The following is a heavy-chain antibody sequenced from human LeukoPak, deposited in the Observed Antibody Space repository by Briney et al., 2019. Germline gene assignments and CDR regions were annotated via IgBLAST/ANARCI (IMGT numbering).Heavy chain of an antibody. D-gene: IGHD1-14*01. Sequence: ASVKVSCKVSGFTITDYFIHWVRQAPGQGLEWMGWINPKSGGTHCAQKFQGRVTMTRDLSMTTAYVELSSLKSDDTAVYYCARTTGGLFDYWGQGTLVTVSS. J-gene: IGHJ4*02. CDR3: ARTTGGLFDY. CDR1: GFTITDYF. CDR2: INPKSGGT. V-gene: IGHV1-2*02.